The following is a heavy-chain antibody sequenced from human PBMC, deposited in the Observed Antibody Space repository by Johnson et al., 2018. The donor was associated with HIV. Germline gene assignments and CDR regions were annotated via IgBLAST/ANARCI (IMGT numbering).Heavy chain of an antibody. CDR2: LSYDGSDK. CDR3: ARDAVIRSGWYNVDAFDV. D-gene: IGHD6-19*01. V-gene: IGHV3-30*03. J-gene: IGHJ3*01. Sequence: QVQLVESGGGVVQPGGSLRLSCAVYGLSFSKAWMSWVRQAPGKGLEWVAVLSYDGSDKYYADSVKGRFTISRDNSKSTLYLQMDSLRADDTAMFYCARDAVIRSGWYNVDAFDVWGQGTMVTVSS. CDR1: GLSFSKAW.